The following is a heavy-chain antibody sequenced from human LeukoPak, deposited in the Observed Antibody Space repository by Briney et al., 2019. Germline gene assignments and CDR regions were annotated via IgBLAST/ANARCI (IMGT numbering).Heavy chain of an antibody. V-gene: IGHV4-59*11. CDR1: GGSISSHY. J-gene: IGHJ6*03. D-gene: IGHD7-27*01. Sequence: SETLSLTCTVSGGSISSHYWSWIRQPPGKGLEWIGYIYYSGSTNYNPSLKSRVTISVDTSKNQFSLKLSSVTAADTAVYYCARVFRQEKYPGDYSYYYYYMDVWGKGTTVTVSS. CDR2: IYYSGST. CDR3: ARVFRQEKYPGDYSYYYYYMDV.